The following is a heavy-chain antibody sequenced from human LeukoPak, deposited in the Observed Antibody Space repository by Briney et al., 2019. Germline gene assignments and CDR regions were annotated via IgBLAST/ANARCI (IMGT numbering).Heavy chain of an antibody. V-gene: IGHV3-33*05. CDR3: ARESVIAAAAPYYYGMDV. CDR1: GFTFSGYD. Sequence: PGRSLRLSCAASGFTFSGYDMHWVRQAPGQGLEWVAVLSFDGNNNYYADSVKGRFTISRDNSKNTLYLQMNSLRAEDTAVYYCARESVIAAAAPYYYGMDVWGQGTTVTVSS. J-gene: IGHJ6*02. D-gene: IGHD6-13*01. CDR2: LSFDGNNN.